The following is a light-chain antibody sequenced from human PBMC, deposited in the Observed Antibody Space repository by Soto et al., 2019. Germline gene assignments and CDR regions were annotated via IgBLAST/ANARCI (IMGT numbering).Light chain of an antibody. V-gene: IGKV1-5*01. CDR2: DAS. J-gene: IGKJ2*01. CDR3: QQNKSYST. CDR1: QSIDSL. Sequence: DIQMTQSPSTLSASVGDRVTITCRASQSIDSLLAWYQQKPGKAPKLLIYDASTLKSGVPSRFSGGGFGTEFTLTISSLQPDDFATYYCQQNKSYSTVGQGTKLEIK.